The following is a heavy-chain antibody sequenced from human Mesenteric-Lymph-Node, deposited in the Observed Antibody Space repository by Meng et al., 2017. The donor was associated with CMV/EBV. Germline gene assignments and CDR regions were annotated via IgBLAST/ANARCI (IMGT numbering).Heavy chain of an antibody. CDR1: GLTFSGYT. Sequence: GGSLRLSCAVSGLTFSGYTMDWVRQAPGKGLEWVSSITSSSTYIYYTDSVTGRFTISRDNAKNSLYLQMNSLRAEDTAVYYCVRDGSGYSNDKYDFDYWGQGTLVTVSS. CDR3: VRDGSGYSNDKYDFDY. J-gene: IGHJ4*02. CDR2: ITSSSTYI. V-gene: IGHV3-21*01. D-gene: IGHD5-18*01.